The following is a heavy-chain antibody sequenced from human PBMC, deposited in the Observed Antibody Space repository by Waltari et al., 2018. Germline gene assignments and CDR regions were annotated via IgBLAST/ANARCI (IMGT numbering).Heavy chain of an antibody. CDR3: TADVPWLRPQNDY. J-gene: IGHJ4*02. V-gene: IGHV3-15*07. CDR1: GFTFNDAG. D-gene: IGHD6-19*01. Sequence: EVQLVESGGGLVKPEGSLRLSCTASGFTFNDAGLHWVRQAPGKGLEGVGRIKSKISGATIDYATPVKGRFTISRDDSKSTLYLQMNSLKAEDTAVYYCTADVPWLRPQNDYWGQGTLVTVSS. CDR2: IKSKISGATI.